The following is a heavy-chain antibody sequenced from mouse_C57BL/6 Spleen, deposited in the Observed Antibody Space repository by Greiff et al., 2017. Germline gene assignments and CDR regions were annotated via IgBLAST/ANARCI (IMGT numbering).Heavy chain of an antibody. Sequence: EVQGVESGGGLVKPGGSLKLSCAASGFTFSDYGMHWVRQAPETGLEWVAYISSGSSTIYYADTVKGRFTISRDNAKTTLFLQMTSLRSEDTAMYCWARIYDYDPYYYARDYWGQGTSVTVSS. D-gene: IGHD2-4*01. V-gene: IGHV5-17*01. CDR1: GFTFSDYG. CDR3: ARIYDYDPYYYARDY. CDR2: ISSGSSTI. J-gene: IGHJ4*01.